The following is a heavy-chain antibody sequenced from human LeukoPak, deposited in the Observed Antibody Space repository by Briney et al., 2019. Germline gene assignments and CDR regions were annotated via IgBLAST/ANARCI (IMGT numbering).Heavy chain of an antibody. CDR2: MYYSGST. V-gene: IGHV4-30-4*01. Sequence: SETLSLTCTVSGGSISSGDYYWSWIRQPPGKGLEWIAYMYYSGSTYYNPSLKSRVTISVDTSKNQFSLKLSSVTAADTAVYYCARESRLRMAARGDYMDVWGKGTTVTVSS. CDR3: ARESRLRMAARGDYMDV. D-gene: IGHD6-6*01. J-gene: IGHJ6*03. CDR1: GGSISSGDYY.